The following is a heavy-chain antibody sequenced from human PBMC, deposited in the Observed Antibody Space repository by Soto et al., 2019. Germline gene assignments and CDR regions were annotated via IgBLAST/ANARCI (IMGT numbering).Heavy chain of an antibody. CDR3: ARVSYYGSGSYFNIHYGMDV. CDR2: IGTAGDT. CDR1: GFTFSSYD. J-gene: IGHJ6*02. D-gene: IGHD3-10*01. V-gene: IGHV3-13*01. Sequence: GGSLRLSCAASGFTFSSYDMHWVRQATGKGLEWVSAIGTAGDTYYPGSVKGRFTISRENAKNSLYLQMNSLRAEDTAVYYCARVSYYGSGSYFNIHYGMDVWGQGTTVTSP.